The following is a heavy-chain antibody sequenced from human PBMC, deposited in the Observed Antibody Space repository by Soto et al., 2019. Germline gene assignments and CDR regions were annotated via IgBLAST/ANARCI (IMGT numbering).Heavy chain of an antibody. D-gene: IGHD2-8*01. J-gene: IGHJ4*02. CDR2: ISYDGSNK. CDR1: GFTFSSYG. CDR3: AKEVLRAFDY. V-gene: IGHV3-30*18. Sequence: QVQLVESGGGVVQPGRSLRLSCAASGFTFSSYGMHWVRQAPGKGLEWVAVISYDGSNKYYADSVKGRFTISRDNSKNTQYLQMNSLRAEDTAVYYCAKEVLRAFDYSGQGTLVTVSS.